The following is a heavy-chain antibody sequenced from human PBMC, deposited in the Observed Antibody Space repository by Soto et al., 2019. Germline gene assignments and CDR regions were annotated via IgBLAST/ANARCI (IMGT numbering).Heavy chain of an antibody. J-gene: IGHJ6*02. D-gene: IGHD2-21*02. V-gene: IGHV2-5*02. CDR3: IQSRCGGDCLQSYASHYYYGMDV. Sequence: QITLKESGPTLVKPIQTLTLTCTFSGFSLSTSGVGVGGIRQPPGKALEWLALIYWDDDKRYSPSLRSRLTISKDTSKNQVVLTMTNMDPVDTATYYCIQSRCGGDCLQSYASHYYYGMDVWGQGTTVTVSS. CDR2: IYWDDDK. CDR1: GFSLSTSGVG.